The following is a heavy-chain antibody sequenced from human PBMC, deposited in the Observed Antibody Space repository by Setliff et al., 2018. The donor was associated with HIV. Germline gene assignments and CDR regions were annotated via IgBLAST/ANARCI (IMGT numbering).Heavy chain of an antibody. CDR3: AKGSGFYDY. CDR1: GFSVSSNY. J-gene: IGHJ4*02. V-gene: IGHV3-53*01. Sequence: PGGSLRLSCAASGFSVSSNYMSWVRQAPGKGLEWVSVIYAAGSTYYADSVKGRFTITRDISKNTLDLQMNSLRVDDTAVYYCAKGSGFYDYWGQGTLVTVSS. D-gene: IGHD3-22*01. CDR2: IYAAGST.